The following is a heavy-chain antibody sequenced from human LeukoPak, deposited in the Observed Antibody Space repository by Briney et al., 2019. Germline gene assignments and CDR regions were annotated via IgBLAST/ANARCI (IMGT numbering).Heavy chain of an antibody. D-gene: IGHD2-2*01. CDR1: GGSISSYY. V-gene: IGHV4-59*01. CDR3: ARYCSSTSCLDY. J-gene: IGHJ4*02. Sequence: PSETLSLTCTVSGGSISSYYWSWIRQPPGKGLEWIGYIYYSGSTNYNPSLKSRVTISVDTSKNQFSLKLSSVTAADTAVYYCARYCSSTSCLDYWGQGTLVTVSS. CDR2: IYYSGST.